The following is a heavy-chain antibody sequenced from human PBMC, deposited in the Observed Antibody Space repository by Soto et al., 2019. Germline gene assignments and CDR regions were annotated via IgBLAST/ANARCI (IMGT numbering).Heavy chain of an antibody. CDR1: GFSLSTSGVG. J-gene: IGHJ4*02. V-gene: IGHV2-5*02. CDR2: IYWDDDK. D-gene: IGHD4-17*01. Sequence: QITLKESGPTLVKPTQTLTLTCTFSGFSLSTSGVGVGWIRQPPGKALEWLALIYWDDDKRYSPSLKSRLTLTKDTSKNQVVLTMTNMTPVDTATYYCARAGGYGGNSNFDYWGQGTLVTVSS. CDR3: ARAGGYGGNSNFDY.